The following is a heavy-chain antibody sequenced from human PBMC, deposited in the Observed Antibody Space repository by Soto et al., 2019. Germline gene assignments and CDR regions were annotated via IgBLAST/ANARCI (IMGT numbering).Heavy chain of an antibody. Sequence: GESLKISCKGSGYSFTSYWIGWVRQMPGKGLEWMGIIYPGDSDTRYSPSFQGQVTISADKSISTAYLQWSSLKASDTAMYYCASPQGSWLGPGAFDIWGQGTMVTVSS. J-gene: IGHJ3*02. CDR1: GYSFTSYW. V-gene: IGHV5-51*01. CDR2: IYPGDSDT. D-gene: IGHD3-22*01. CDR3: ASPQGSWLGPGAFDI.